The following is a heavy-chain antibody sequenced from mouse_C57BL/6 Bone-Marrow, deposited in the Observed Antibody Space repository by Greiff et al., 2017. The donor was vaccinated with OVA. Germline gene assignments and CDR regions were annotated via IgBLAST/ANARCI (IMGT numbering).Heavy chain of an antibody. V-gene: IGHV1-59*01. CDR2: IDPSDSYT. CDR1: GYTFTSYW. J-gene: IGHJ2*01. CDR3: APWRCPDY. Sequence: VQLQQPGAELVRPGTSVKLSCKASGYTFTSYWMHWVKQRPGQGLEWIGVIDPSDSYTNYNQKFKGKATLTVDTSYSTAYMQLSSLTSEEPEVYYCAPWRCPDYWGKGTTLTVSS.